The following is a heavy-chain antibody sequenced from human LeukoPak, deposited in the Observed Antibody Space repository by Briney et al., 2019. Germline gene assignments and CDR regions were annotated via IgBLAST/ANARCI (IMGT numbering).Heavy chain of an antibody. J-gene: IGHJ6*02. V-gene: IGHV3-21*06. CDR1: GFAINSQA. D-gene: IGHD6-19*01. Sequence: GGSLRLSCTASGFAINSQAMHWVRQAPGKGLEWVSSNSDFGSSHHADSVKGRFTTSRDNAKNSVHLQMNSLRVEDTAIYYCARHSGGDGYNYNGMDVWGQGTMVTVSS. CDR2: NSDFGSS. CDR3: ARHSGGDGYNYNGMDV.